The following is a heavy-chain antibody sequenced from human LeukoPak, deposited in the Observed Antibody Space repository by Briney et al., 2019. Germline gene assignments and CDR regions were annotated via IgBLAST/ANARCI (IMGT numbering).Heavy chain of an antibody. J-gene: IGHJ1*01. CDR1: GFTFSSYS. V-gene: IGHV3-21*01. CDR3: ARGGYSSTLYGRYQH. CDR2: ISSSSSYV. D-gene: IGHD6-13*01. Sequence: GGSLRLSCAASGFTFSSYSMNWVRQAPGKGLEWVASISSSSSYVYYADSMKGRFSISRDNARNSLYLQMNSLRADDTAVYYCARGGYSSTLYGRYQHWGQGTLVTVSS.